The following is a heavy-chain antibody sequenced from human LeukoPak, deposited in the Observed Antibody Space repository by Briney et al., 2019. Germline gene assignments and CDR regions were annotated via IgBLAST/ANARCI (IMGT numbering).Heavy chain of an antibody. J-gene: IGHJ6*03. CDR3: ARGIGYCSSTSCSNYMDV. CDR2: INPNSGGT. CDR1: GYTFTGYY. V-gene: IGHV1-2*02. D-gene: IGHD2-2*01. Sequence: ASVKVSCKASGYTFTGYYMHWVRQAPGQGLEWMGWINPNSGGTNYAQKFLGRVTMTRDTSISTAHMELSRLRSDDTAVYYCARGIGYCSSTSCSNYMDVWGKGTTVTVSS.